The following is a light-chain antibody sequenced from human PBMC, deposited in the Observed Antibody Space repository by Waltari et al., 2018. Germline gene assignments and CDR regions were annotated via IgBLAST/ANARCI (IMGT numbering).Light chain of an antibody. J-gene: IGLJ2*01. CDR2: GVS. CDR1: SSDIGASNY. V-gene: IGLV2-14*03. Sequence: QSALTQPASVSGSPGQSITIPCPGTSSDIGASNYVSWYQQHPGKAPQLMIYGVSNRPSGVSNRFSGSKSDNTASLTISGLQAEDEADYYCTSFTSSSTVVFGGGTKLTVL. CDR3: TSFTSSSTVV.